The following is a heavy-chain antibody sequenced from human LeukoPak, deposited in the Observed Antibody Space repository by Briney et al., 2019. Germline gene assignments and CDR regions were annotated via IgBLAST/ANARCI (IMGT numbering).Heavy chain of an antibody. Sequence: PGGSLRLSCAASGFTFSSYSMNWVRQAPGKGLEWVSSISSSSSYIYYADSVKGRFTISRDIAKNSLYLQMNSPRAEDTAVYYCARAFGYCSSTSCYTGDNWFDPWGQGTLVTVSS. D-gene: IGHD2-2*02. CDR3: ARAFGYCSSTSCYTGDNWFDP. V-gene: IGHV3-21*01. J-gene: IGHJ5*02. CDR2: ISSSSSYI. CDR1: GFTFSSYS.